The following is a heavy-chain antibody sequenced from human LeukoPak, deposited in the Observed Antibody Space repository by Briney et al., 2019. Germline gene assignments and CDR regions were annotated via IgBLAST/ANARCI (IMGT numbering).Heavy chain of an antibody. J-gene: IGHJ5*02. CDR2: ISPYGGST. V-gene: IGHV1-46*01. CDR1: GYSLTNYY. CDR3: ARDSSSWLNWFDP. D-gene: IGHD6-13*01. Sequence: ASVKVSCKASGYSLTNYYMHWVRQAPGQGLEWVGLISPYGGSTNYAQTFQGRVDITRDTSTSTIYMELSSLRSEDTAIYYCARDSSSWLNWFDPWGQGTLVTVSS.